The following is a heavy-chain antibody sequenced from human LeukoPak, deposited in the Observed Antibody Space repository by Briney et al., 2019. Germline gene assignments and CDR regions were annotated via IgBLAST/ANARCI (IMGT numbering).Heavy chain of an antibody. D-gene: IGHD6-13*01. CDR2: INPKSGAA. V-gene: IGHV1-2*02. CDR3: ARGAEAETSPLDF. Sequence: GASVKVSCKAFGYIFSDYYMQWVRQAPGQGLEWLGWINPKSGAADYAQQFRGRVTMTRDTSINTDYMEMKRVTSDDAAVYYCARGAEAETSPLDFWGQGTLVTVSS. J-gene: IGHJ4*02. CDR1: GYIFSDYY.